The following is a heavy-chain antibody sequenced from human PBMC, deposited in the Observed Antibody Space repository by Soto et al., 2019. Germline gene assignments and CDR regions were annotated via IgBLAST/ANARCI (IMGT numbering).Heavy chain of an antibody. CDR2: TRNKVNSYTT. D-gene: IGHD1-1*01. Sequence: EVQLVESGGGLVQPGGSLRLSCAAAGFTISDYYMDWVRQAPGMGLAWVARTRNKVNSYTTEYAASVKGRFTISRGGSENSVYLLMNSLKTEDTAVYYCARGGRTDWRYFDSWDQGTLVNVSS. V-gene: IGHV3-72*01. CDR1: GFTISDYY. J-gene: IGHJ4*02. CDR3: ARGGRTDWRYFDS.